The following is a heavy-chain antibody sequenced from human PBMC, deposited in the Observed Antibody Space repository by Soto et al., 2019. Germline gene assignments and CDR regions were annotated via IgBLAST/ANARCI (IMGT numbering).Heavy chain of an antibody. V-gene: IGHV1-2*02. CDR2: INPNSGGT. J-gene: IGHJ6*02. CDR3: ARDAVDIAVAGMLSFSYGMDV. CDR1: GYTFTGYY. D-gene: IGHD6-19*01. Sequence: ASVKVSCKASGYTFTGYYMHWVRQAPGQGLEWMGWINPNSGGTNYAQKFQGRVTMTRDTSISTAYMELSRLRSDDTAVYYCARDAVDIAVAGMLSFSYGMDVWGHGTTVTVSS.